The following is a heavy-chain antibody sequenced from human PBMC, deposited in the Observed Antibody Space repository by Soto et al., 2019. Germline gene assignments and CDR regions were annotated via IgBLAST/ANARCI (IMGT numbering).Heavy chain of an antibody. Sequence: SETLSLTCAVYGGSFSGYYWSWIRQPPGKGLEWIGEINHSGSTNYNPSLKSRVTISVDTSKNQFSLKLSSVTAADTAVYYCARGLSGYLDRFDPWGQGTLVTVS. J-gene: IGHJ5*02. CDR2: INHSGST. CDR3: ARGLSGYLDRFDP. V-gene: IGHV4-34*01. D-gene: IGHD5-12*01. CDR1: GGSFSGYY.